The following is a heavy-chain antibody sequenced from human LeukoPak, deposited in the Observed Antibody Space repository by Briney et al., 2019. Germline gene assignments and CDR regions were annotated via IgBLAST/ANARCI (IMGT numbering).Heavy chain of an antibody. CDR2: IYYSGST. CDR1: GGSISSYY. D-gene: IGHD3-22*01. CDR3: ARSKGGLDSSVYGMDV. J-gene: IGHJ6*02. Sequence: ETLSLTCTVSGGSISSYYWSWIRQPPGKGLEWIGYIYYSGSTNYNPSLKSRVTLSVDTSKNQFSLKLSSVTAADTAVYYCARSKGGLDSSVYGMDVWGQGTTVTVSS. V-gene: IGHV4-59*01.